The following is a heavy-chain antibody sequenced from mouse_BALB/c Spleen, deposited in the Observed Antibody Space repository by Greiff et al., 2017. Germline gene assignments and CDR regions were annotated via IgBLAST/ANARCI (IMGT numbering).Heavy chain of an antibody. J-gene: IGHJ2*01. CDR3: ARESPYYYGSSGVRYFDY. D-gene: IGHD1-1*01. Sequence: QVQLKESGPELVKPGASVKMSCKASGYTFTSYWMHWVKQRPGQGLEWIGYINPSTGYTEYNQKFKDKATLTADKSSSTAYMQLSSLTSEDSAVYYCARESPYYYGSSGVRYFDYWGQGTTLTVSS. CDR1: GYTFTSYW. V-gene: IGHV1-7*01. CDR2: INPSTGYT.